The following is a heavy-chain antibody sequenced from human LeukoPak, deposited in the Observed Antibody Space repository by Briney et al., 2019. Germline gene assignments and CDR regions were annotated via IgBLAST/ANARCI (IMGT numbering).Heavy chain of an antibody. J-gene: IGHJ4*02. Sequence: SETLSLTCTVSGGSISSYYWSWIRQPPGKGREWFGYIYYSGSTTYNTSLKSRVTISVDTSKNQLSLKLSSVTAADTAVYYCARCHWGSSDYWGQGTLVTVSS. D-gene: IGHD7-27*01. V-gene: IGHV4-59*01. CDR2: IYYSGST. CDR3: ARCHWGSSDY. CDR1: GGSISSYY.